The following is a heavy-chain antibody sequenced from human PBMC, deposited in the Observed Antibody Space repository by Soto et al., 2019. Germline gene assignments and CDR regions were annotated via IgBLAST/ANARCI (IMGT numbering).Heavy chain of an antibody. D-gene: IGHD6-13*01. CDR3: ARDIAAASWVDSIYYYTDV. Sequence: SVXXSCKASXXTXXXXXXXXVXQAPGQGLEWMGWISAYNGNTNYAQKLQDRVTMTTDTSTSTAYMELRSLRSDDTAVYYCARDIAAASWVDSIYYYTDVWGKGTTVTVSS. V-gene: IGHV1-18*01. CDR1: XXTXXXXX. CDR2: ISAYNGNT. J-gene: IGHJ6*03.